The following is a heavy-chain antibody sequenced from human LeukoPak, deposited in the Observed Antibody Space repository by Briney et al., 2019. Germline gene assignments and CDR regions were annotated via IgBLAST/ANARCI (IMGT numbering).Heavy chain of an antibody. CDR2: IYTSGST. J-gene: IGHJ3*02. Sequence: SETLSLTCTVSGGSISSGSYYWSWIRQPAGKGLEWIGRIYTSGSTNYNPSLKSRVTISVDTSKNQFSLKLSSVTAADTAVYYCASPDYDFWSGPRHAFDIWGQGTMVTVSS. D-gene: IGHD3-3*01. CDR3: ASPDYDFWSGPRHAFDI. V-gene: IGHV4-61*02. CDR1: GGSISSGSYY.